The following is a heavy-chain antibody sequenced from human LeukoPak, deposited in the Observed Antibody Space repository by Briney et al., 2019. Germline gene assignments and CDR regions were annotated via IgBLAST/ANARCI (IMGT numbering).Heavy chain of an antibody. CDR2: ISYVGSNK. D-gene: IGHD3-22*01. J-gene: IGHJ4*02. CDR1: GFTFSSYV. V-gene: IGHV3-30*17. Sequence: PGGPRRLSCAASGFTFSSYVMPWVRQPPARGLEGVAFISYVGSNKFYADSVKGRFTISRDNSKNTLYLQMNSLRAEDTAVYYCARGGVSTYYYDSSGYYLPRGYFDYWGQGTLVTVSS. CDR3: ARGGVSTYYYDSSGYYLPRGYFDY.